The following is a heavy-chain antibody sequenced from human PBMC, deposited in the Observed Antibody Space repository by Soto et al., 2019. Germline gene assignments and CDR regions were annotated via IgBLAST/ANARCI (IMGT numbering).Heavy chain of an antibody. CDR2: ISASNGDT. V-gene: IGHV1-18*01. CDR1: GYSFTSHG. CDR3: ARMFRGSNNDYYHYMNV. Sequence: QVQLVQSGAEVKKPGASVKVSCKASGYSFTSHGISWVRQAPGQGLEWMAWISASNGDTNHAQKFQVSVTVTTDTTTSNGYMELRSLRSEDTAVYSCARMFRGSNNDYYHYMNVWSKGTTVTVSS. D-gene: IGHD3-10*02. J-gene: IGHJ6*03.